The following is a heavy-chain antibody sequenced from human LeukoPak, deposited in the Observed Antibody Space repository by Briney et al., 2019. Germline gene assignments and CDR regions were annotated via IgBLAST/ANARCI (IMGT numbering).Heavy chain of an antibody. V-gene: IGHV3-74*01. D-gene: IGHD4-23*01. CDR1: GFTFSSYW. CDR3: ARGRPHGNDY. J-gene: IGHJ4*02. Sequence: GGSLRPSCAASGFTFSSYWMNWVRQAPGKGLVWVSRIASDGSSTTYADSVKGRFSISRDNAKNTLYLQMNSLRVEDTAVYYCARGRPHGNDYWGQGTLVTASS. CDR2: IASDGSST.